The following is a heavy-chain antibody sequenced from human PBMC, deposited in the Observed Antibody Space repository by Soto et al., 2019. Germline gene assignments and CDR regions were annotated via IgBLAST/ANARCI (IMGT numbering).Heavy chain of an antibody. D-gene: IGHD3-10*01. CDR3: ARGGRGYYGSGSYPIDY. J-gene: IGHJ4*02. CDR1: GGSISSSSYY. CDR2: IYYSGST. V-gene: IGHV4-39*01. Sequence: SETLSLTCTVSGGSISSSSYYWGWIRQPPGKGLEWIGSIYYSGSTYYNPSLKSRVTISVDTSKNQFSLKLSSVTAADTAVYYCARGGRGYYGSGSYPIDYWGQGTLVTVSS.